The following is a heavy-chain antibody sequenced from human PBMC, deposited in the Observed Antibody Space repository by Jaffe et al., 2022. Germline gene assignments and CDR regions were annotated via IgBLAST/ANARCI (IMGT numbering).Heavy chain of an antibody. CDR3: AKDRRVKGYSSSSSLVPLDY. D-gene: IGHD6-6*01. J-gene: IGHJ4*02. CDR2: IRYDGSNK. V-gene: IGHV3-30*02. Sequence: QVQLVESGGGVVQPGGSLRLSCAASGFTFSSYGMHWVRQAPGKGLEWVAFIRYDGSNKYYADSVKGRFTISRDNSKNTLYLQMNSLRAEDTAVYYCAKDRRVKGYSSSSSLVPLDYWGQGTLVTVSS. CDR1: GFTFSSYG.